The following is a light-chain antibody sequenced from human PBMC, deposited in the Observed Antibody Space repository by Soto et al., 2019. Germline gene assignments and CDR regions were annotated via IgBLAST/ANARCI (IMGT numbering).Light chain of an antibody. J-gene: IGKJ4*01. CDR1: QSVRSN. CDR3: QQYNRWPLT. V-gene: IGKV3-15*01. CDR2: GAS. Sequence: EMVMTQSPATLSVSPGERVTLSCRASQSVRSNLAWYQQKPGQAPRLLIYGASTRATGISGSFSGSGSGTEFTLTISSLQSEDFAVYYCQQYNRWPLTFGGGTKVDIK.